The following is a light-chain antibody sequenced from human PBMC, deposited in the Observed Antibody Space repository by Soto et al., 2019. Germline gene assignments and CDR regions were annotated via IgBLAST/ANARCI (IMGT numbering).Light chain of an antibody. Sequence: AIRMTQSPSSFSASTGDRVTITCRASQGISSYLAWYQQKPGKAPKLLIYAASTLQSGVPSSFTGSGSETAFTLTISCLQSEDFATYYCQQYYSYPQSFGQGTKVEIK. CDR3: QQYYSYPQS. J-gene: IGKJ1*01. CDR1: QGISSY. V-gene: IGKV1-8*01. CDR2: AAS.